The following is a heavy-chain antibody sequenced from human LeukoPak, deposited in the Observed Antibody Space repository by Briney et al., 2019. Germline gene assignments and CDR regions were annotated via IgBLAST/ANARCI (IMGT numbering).Heavy chain of an antibody. CDR1: GGSISGYY. J-gene: IGHJ4*02. D-gene: IGHD2-2*02. CDR2: INHSGST. CDR3: ARVFLGYCSSTSCYNRWYFDY. V-gene: IGHV4-34*01. Sequence: SETLSLICAVYGGSISGYYWSWIRQPPGEGLEWIGEINHSGSTNYNPSLKSRVTISVDTSKNQFSLKLSSVTAADTAVYYCARVFLGYCSSTSCYNRWYFDYWGQGTLVTVSS.